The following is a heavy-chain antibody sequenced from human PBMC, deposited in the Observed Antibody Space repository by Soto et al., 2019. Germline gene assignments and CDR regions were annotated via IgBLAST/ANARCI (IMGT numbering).Heavy chain of an antibody. CDR3: ARGTGSSWFDS. Sequence: AASVKVSCKASGYRFTNHYIHWVRQAPAQRLEWVAWINTGNGDTKTSQTFQGRVTITRDTSASTAYMELSSLTFEDTAVYYCARGTGSSWFDSWG. CDR1: GYRFTNHY. J-gene: IGHJ5*01. CDR2: INTGNGDT. D-gene: IGHD6-13*01. V-gene: IGHV1-3*04.